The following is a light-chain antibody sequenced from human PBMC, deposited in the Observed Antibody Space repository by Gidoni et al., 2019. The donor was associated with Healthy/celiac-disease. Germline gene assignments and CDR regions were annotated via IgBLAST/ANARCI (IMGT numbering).Light chain of an antibody. CDR1: QSVSSSY. CDR3: QRCGSSPKT. V-gene: IGKV3-20*01. Sequence: DIVWPTSPGPLSLSPGERATLSCRASQSVSSSYLAWYQQQPGPAPMLLNDGSSSRSTGIPDRISGSGSRTDFTLTISILQHEYLGVYYCQRCGSSPKTFGQGTKVEIK. J-gene: IGKJ1*01. CDR2: GSS.